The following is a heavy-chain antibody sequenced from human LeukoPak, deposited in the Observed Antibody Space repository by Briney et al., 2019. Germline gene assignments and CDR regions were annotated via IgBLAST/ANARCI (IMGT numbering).Heavy chain of an antibody. D-gene: IGHD6-19*01. CDR1: GGSFSGYY. V-gene: IGHV4-34*01. CDR3: ARAPYSSGWYPHVYYYYGVDV. CDR2: INHSGST. J-gene: IGHJ6*02. Sequence: SETLSLTCAVYGGSFSGYYWSWIRQPPGKGLEWIGEINHSGSTNYNPSLKSRVTISVDTSKNQFSLKLSSVTAADTAVYYCARAPYSSGWYPHVYYYYGVDVWGQGTTVTVSS.